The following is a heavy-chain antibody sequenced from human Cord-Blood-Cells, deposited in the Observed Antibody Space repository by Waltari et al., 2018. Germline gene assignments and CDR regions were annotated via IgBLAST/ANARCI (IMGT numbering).Heavy chain of an antibody. J-gene: IGHJ3*02. CDR3: ARVHTARGAFDI. CDR1: GGSISSGGYY. D-gene: IGHD6-6*01. Sequence: QVQLQESGPGLVKPSQTLSLTCTVSGGSISSGGYYWSWIRQHPGTGLEWIGYIYYSGSTYYNPSLKSRVTISVDTSKNRFSLKLSSVTAADTAVYYCARVHTARGAFDIWGQGTMVTVSS. CDR2: IYYSGST. V-gene: IGHV4-31*03.